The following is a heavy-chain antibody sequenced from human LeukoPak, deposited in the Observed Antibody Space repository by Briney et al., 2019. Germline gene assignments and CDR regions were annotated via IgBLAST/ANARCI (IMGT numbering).Heavy chain of an antibody. V-gene: IGHV4-34*01. J-gene: IGHJ6*03. CDR1: GGSLSGYY. CDR2: INHSGST. D-gene: IGHD1-26*01. CDR3: ARRGYSGSYYSPYDYYMDV. Sequence: SETLSLTCAVYGGSLSGYYWSWIRQPPGKGLEWIGEINHSGSTNYNPSLKSRVTISVDTSKNQFSLKLSSVTAADTAVYYSARRGYSGSYYSPYDYYMDVWGKGTTVTVSS.